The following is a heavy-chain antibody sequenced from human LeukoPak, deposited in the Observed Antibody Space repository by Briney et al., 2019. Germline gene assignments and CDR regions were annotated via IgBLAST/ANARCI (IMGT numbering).Heavy chain of an antibody. J-gene: IGHJ3*02. CDR1: GGSISSYY. Sequence: SETLSLTCTVSGGSISSYYWSWIRQPPGKGQEWIGYIYYSGSTNYNPSLKSRVTISVDTSKNQFSLKLSSVTAADTAVYYCARGLDSSGYYEALNAFDIWGQGTMVTVSS. D-gene: IGHD3-22*01. V-gene: IGHV4-59*01. CDR3: ARGLDSSGYYEALNAFDI. CDR2: IYYSGST.